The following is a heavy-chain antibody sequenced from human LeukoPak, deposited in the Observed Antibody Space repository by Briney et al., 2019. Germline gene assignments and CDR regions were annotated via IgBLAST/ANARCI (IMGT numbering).Heavy chain of an antibody. Sequence: GGSLRLSCLTSGFTLSTNAMSWVRQAPGKGLEWISGISGSGASTYYADSVKGRFTISRDNSKNTLFLQMNSLRAEDTAVYYCAKADGSWTYDPWGQGTLVTVSS. J-gene: IGHJ5*02. CDR1: GFTLSTNA. CDR2: ISGSGAST. CDR3: AKADGSWTYDP. D-gene: IGHD5-24*01. V-gene: IGHV3-23*01.